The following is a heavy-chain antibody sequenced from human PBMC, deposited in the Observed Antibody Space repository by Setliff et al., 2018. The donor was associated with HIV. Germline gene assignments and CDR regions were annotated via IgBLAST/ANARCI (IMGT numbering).Heavy chain of an antibody. J-gene: IGHJ4*02. CDR1: GYSFYTYW. CDR2: IYPDDSDA. V-gene: IGHV5-51*01. CDR3: ARNHLNYASGNTKTSGAYYFDS. Sequence: GASLKISCKGSGYSFYTYWIAWVRQMPGRGLEVMGLIYPDDSDARYNPSFQGQVTISADKSISTAYLQWSSLKASDSAIFYCARNHLNYASGNTKTSGAYYFDSWGQGTLVTVSS. D-gene: IGHD3-10*01.